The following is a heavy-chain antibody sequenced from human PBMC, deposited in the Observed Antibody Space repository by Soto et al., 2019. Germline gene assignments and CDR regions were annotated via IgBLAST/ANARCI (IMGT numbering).Heavy chain of an antibody. CDR2: ISGSGGST. CDR1: GFTFSSYA. J-gene: IGHJ5*02. Sequence: GGSLRLSCAASGFTFSSYAMSWVRQAPGKGLEWVSAISGSGGSTYYADSVKGRFTISRDNSKNTLYLQMNSLRAEDTAVYYCAKDFSYYPTLKGSDPWGQGTLVTVSS. CDR3: AKDFSYYPTLKGSDP. V-gene: IGHV3-23*01. D-gene: IGHD3-22*01.